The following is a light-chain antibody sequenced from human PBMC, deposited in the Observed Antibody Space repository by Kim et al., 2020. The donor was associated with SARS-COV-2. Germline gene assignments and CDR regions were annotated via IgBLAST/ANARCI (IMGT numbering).Light chain of an antibody. CDR2: AAS. V-gene: IGKV1-16*02. CDR1: QDISNF. Sequence: ASVGDRVTITCRASQDISNFLAWFQQKPGKAPQSLIYAASSLRSGVPSKFSGSGSGTDFALTISSLQPEDFATYYCQQYKSFPITFGQGTRLEIK. CDR3: QQYKSFPIT. J-gene: IGKJ5*01.